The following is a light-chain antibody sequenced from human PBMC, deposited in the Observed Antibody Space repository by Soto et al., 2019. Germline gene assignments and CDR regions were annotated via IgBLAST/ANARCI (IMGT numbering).Light chain of an antibody. Sequence: EIVMTQSPATLSVSPGERATLSCRASQSVSSNLAWYQQKPGQAPRLLIYDASTRATGIPARFSGSGSGTEFTLTISSLQSEDFAVYYCQQYNNWPPSTFSQGTKVEIK. CDR3: QQYNNWPPST. CDR1: QSVSSN. J-gene: IGKJ1*01. V-gene: IGKV3-15*01. CDR2: DAS.